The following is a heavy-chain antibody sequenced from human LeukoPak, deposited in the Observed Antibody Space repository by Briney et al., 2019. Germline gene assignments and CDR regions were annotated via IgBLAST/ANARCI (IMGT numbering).Heavy chain of an antibody. CDR3: ARSYSGSYDFDY. V-gene: IGHV4-38-2*01. J-gene: IGHJ4*02. D-gene: IGHD1-26*01. CDR1: GFTFSDYY. CDR2: IYYSGST. Sequence: LRLSCAASGFTFSDYYMSWIRQPPGKGLEWIGSIYYSGSTYYNPSLKSRVTISVDTSKNQFSLKLSSVTAADTAVYYCARSYSGSYDFDYWGQGTLVTVSS.